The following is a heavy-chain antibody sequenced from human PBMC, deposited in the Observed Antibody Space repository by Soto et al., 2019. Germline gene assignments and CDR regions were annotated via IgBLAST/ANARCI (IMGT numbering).Heavy chain of an antibody. CDR3: ARAPIAAAGSVYYYGMDA. CDR2: INHSGST. CDR1: GGSFSGYY. Sequence: PSETLSLTCAVYGGSFSGYYWSWIRQPPGKGLEWIGEINHSGSTNYNPSLKSRVTISVDTSKNQFSLKLSSVTAADTAVYYCARAPIAAAGSVYYYGMDAWGQGTTVTVSS. J-gene: IGHJ6*02. V-gene: IGHV4-34*01. D-gene: IGHD6-13*01.